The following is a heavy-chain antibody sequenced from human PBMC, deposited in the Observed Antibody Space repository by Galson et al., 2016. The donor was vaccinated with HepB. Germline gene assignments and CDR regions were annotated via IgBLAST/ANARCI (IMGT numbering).Heavy chain of an antibody. J-gene: IGHJ4*02. V-gene: IGHV4-59*08. CDR3: ARGEGYDLY. D-gene: IGHD5-12*01. Sequence: SETLSLTCTVSGVSISSYHWSWFRQPPEKGLEWIGYAFYSGITNYNPSLKSRVTISIDTSKNQFSLKLSSVTAADTAVYYCARGEGYDLYWGQGTLVTVSS. CDR1: GVSISSYH. CDR2: AFYSGIT.